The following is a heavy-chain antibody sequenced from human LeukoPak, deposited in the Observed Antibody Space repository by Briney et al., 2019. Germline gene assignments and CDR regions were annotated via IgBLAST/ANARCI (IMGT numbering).Heavy chain of an antibody. V-gene: IGHV4-30-4*01. J-gene: IGHJ5*02. CDR3: ARGGLNYDFWSGPLRWFDP. Sequence: ASQTLSLTCTVSGGSISSGDYYWSWIRQPPGKGLEWIGYIYYSGSTYYNPSLKSRVTISVDTSKNQFSLKLSSVTAADTAVYYCARGGLNYDFWSGPLRWFDPWGQGTLVTVSS. D-gene: IGHD3-3*01. CDR1: GGSISSGDYY. CDR2: IYYSGST.